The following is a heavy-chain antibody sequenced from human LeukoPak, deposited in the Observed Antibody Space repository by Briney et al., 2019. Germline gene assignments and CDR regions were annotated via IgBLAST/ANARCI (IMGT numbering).Heavy chain of an antibody. Sequence: PGGSLRLSCAASGFTFSDYYMSWVRQAPGKGLEVISYISGSSGYTKTADSVKGRFTISRDNAKNTLHLQMNSLRAEDTAVYYCAREQAPGVENFYLGLDVWGKGTTVTVSS. V-gene: IGHV3-11*06. CDR3: AREQAPGVENFYLGLDV. CDR1: GFTFSDYY. CDR2: ISGSSGYT. J-gene: IGHJ6*04. D-gene: IGHD3-3*01.